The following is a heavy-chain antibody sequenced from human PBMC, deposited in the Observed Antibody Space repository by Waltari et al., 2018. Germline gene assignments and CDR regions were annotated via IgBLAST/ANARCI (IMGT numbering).Heavy chain of an antibody. CDR2: TYYRSKWYN. D-gene: IGHD1-7*01. CDR1: GGSVSSNSSA. V-gene: IGHV6-1*01. CDR3: ASLITGTGGIDP. J-gene: IGHJ5*02. Sequence: QVQLQQSGPGLVKPSQPLSPTCPISGGSVSSNSSAWNWIRQSPSRGLEWLGRTYYRSKWYNDYAVSVKSRITINPDTSKNQFSLQLNSVTPEDTAVYYCASLITGTGGIDPWGQGTLVTVSS.